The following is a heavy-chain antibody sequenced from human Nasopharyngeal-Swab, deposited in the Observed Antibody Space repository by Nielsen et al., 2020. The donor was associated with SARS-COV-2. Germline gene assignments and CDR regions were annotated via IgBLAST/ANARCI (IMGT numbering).Heavy chain of an antibody. D-gene: IGHD6-13*01. CDR3: ARDEPSSWSNAYYYYGMDV. J-gene: IGHJ6*02. Sequence: WIRQSPGKGLEWIGRIYTSGSTNYNPSLKSRVTMSVDTSKNQFSLKLSSVTAADTAVYYCARDEPSSWSNAYYYYGMDVWGQGTTVTVSS. CDR2: IYTSGST. V-gene: IGHV4-4*07.